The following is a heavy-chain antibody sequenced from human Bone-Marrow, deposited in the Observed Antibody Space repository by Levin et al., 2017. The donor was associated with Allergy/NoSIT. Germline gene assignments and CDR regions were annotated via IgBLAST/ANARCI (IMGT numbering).Heavy chain of an antibody. J-gene: IGHJ6*02. CDR2: LSYNAGET. CDR3: AKGLGGSYYFGMDV. Sequence: GGSLRLSCAASGFTFSNYHMHWLRQPPGKGLEWVALLSYNAGETYYTDSVKGRFTISRDNSRDTLYLQISSLKTEDTAVYYCAKGLGGSYYFGMDVWGQGTTVSVSS. V-gene: IGHV3-30*18. D-gene: IGHD3-16*01. CDR1: GFTFSNYH.